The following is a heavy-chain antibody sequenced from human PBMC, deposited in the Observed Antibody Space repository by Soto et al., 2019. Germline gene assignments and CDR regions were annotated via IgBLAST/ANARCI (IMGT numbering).Heavy chain of an antibody. J-gene: IGHJ4*02. Sequence: GASVKVSCKASGYTITSYGISWVRQAPGQELEWMGWISAYNGNTNYAQKLQGRVTVTTDTSTSTAYMELRSLRSDDTAVNHCPRDIPPGGRYSSPPLYWGPGALHTV. CDR1: GYTITSYG. D-gene: IGHD2-8*02. CDR2: ISAYNGNT. CDR3: PRDIPPGGRYSSPPLY. V-gene: IGHV1-18*04.